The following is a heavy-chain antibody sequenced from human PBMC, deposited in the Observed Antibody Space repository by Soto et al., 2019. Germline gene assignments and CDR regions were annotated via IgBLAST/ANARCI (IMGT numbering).Heavy chain of an antibody. CDR2: IRWNSGTI. D-gene: IGHD6-13*01. CDR1: GFTFDDYA. CDR3: AKDMRGGSSSSRYYYGLDV. J-gene: IGHJ6*02. V-gene: IGHV3-9*01. Sequence: EVQLVESGGGLVQPGRSLRLSCAASGFTFDDYAMHWVRQAPGKGLEWVSGIRWNSGTIVYADSVKGRFTISSDNAKNSLYLQMNSLRGEDTALYYCAKDMRGGSSSSRYYYGLDVWGQGTTVTVSS.